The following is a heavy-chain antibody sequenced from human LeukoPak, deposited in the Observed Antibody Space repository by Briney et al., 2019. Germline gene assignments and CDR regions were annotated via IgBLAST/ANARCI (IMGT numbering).Heavy chain of an antibody. CDR3: ARVGGRYNWFDP. Sequence: ASVKVSCKASGYTFTGYYMHWVRQAPGLGLEWMGWINPNSGGTNYAQKFQGRVTMTRDTSISTAYMELSRLRSDDTAVYYCARVGGRYNWFDPWGQGTLVTVSS. D-gene: IGHD1-26*01. CDR2: INPNSGGT. CDR1: GYTFTGYY. V-gene: IGHV1-2*02. J-gene: IGHJ5*02.